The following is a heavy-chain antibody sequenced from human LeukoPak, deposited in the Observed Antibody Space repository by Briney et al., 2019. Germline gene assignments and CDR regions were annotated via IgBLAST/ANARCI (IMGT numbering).Heavy chain of an antibody. D-gene: IGHD3-3*01. CDR2: ISYDGSNK. CDR1: GFTFSSYG. CDR3: AKDELRFLEWSLSRMDV. Sequence: GRSLRLSCAASGFTFSSYGMHGVRQAPGKGLEWVAVISYDGSNKYYADSVKGRFTISRDNSKNTLYLQMNSLRAEDTAVYYCAKDELRFLEWSLSRMDVWGQGTTVTVSS. V-gene: IGHV3-30*18. J-gene: IGHJ6*02.